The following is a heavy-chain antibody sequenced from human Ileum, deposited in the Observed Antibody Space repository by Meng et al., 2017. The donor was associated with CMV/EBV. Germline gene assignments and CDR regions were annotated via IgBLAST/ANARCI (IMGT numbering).Heavy chain of an antibody. V-gene: IGHV3-74*03. CDR1: GFTFSSYW. CDR3: ASDGSYNFDY. Sequence: GESLKISCAASGFTFSSYWMHWVRQVPGKGMVWVSRLTNDGRTTYADSVKGRFTISRDDATSTLYLQMNSLRAEDTAVYYCASDGSYNFDYWGQRTLAPVSS. D-gene: IGHD1-26*01. J-gene: IGHJ4*02. CDR2: LTNDGRTT.